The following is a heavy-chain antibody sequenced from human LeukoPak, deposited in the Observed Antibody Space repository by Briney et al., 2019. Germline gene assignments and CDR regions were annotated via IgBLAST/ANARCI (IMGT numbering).Heavy chain of an antibody. J-gene: IGHJ5*02. CDR2: ISYDESNK. CDR1: GFTFINAW. V-gene: IGHV3-30*18. Sequence: GGSLRLSCAASGFTFINAWMNWVRQAPGKGLEWVAVISYDESNKYYADSVKGRFTISRDNSKNTLYLQMNSLRPADTAVYYCAKDHTGSYYPNWFDPWGQGTRVTVSS. D-gene: IGHD3-10*01. CDR3: AKDHTGSYYPNWFDP.